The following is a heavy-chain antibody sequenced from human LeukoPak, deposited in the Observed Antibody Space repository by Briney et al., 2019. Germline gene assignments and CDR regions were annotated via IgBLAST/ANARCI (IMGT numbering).Heavy chain of an antibody. J-gene: IGHJ4*02. V-gene: IGHV3-30*02. D-gene: IGHD2-15*01. Sequence: GGSLRLSCAASGFTFSSYGMHWVRQAPGKGLEWGAFIRYDGSNKYYADSVKGRFTISRDNSKNTLYLQMNSLRAEDTAVYYCAKDRERYCSGGTCYSDYWGQGTLVTVSS. CDR3: AKDRERYCSGGTCYSDY. CDR2: IRYDGSNK. CDR1: GFTFSSYG.